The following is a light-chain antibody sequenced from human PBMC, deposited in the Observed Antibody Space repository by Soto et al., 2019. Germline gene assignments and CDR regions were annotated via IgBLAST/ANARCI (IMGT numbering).Light chain of an antibody. V-gene: IGKV3-15*01. J-gene: IGKJ1*01. CDR2: GAS. CDR1: QNVGNN. Sequence: TQSPSTLSVSPGERATLSCRASQNVGNNLVWYQQKPGQAPRLLIYGASTRAAGIPDRFSGSGSGTGFTLTISGLQSDDFAVYYCQQFNNWPPWTFGQGTKVDIK. CDR3: QQFNNWPPWT.